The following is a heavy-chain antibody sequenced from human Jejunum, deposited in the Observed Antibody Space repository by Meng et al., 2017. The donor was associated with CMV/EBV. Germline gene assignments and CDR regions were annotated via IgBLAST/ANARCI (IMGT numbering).Heavy chain of an antibody. J-gene: IGHJ6*02. Sequence: SGFSFSAINMNWVRQAPGKGLEWVASISSTGSYIYYADSLKGRFTISRDNAKNLLYLQMNSLRAEDTAVYYCANQLPWNYYYGMDLWGQGTTVTVSS. D-gene: IGHD1-1*01. CDR1: GFSFSAIN. V-gene: IGHV3-21*06. CDR2: ISSTGSYI. CDR3: ANQLPWNYYYGMDL.